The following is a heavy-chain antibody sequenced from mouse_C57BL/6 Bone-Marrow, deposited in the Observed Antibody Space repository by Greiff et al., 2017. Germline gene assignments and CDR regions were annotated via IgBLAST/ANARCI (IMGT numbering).Heavy chain of an antibody. J-gene: IGHJ2*01. CDR2: IYPGDGDT. CDR3: ARDWDYCDY. CDR1: GYTFTSYW. D-gene: IGHD4-1*01. Sequence: QVQLKQPGAELVKPGASVKMSCKASGYTFTSYWITWVKQRPGQGLEWIGQIYPGDGDTNYNGKFKGKATLTADKSSSTAYMQLSSLTSEDSAVYFCARDWDYCDYWGQGTTLTVAS. V-gene: IGHV1-80*01.